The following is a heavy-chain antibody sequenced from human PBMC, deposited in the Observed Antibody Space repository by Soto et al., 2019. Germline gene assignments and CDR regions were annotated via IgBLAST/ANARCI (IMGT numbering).Heavy chain of an antibody. J-gene: IGHJ4*02. Sequence: PWWSLRLSCAASGVKVSNYAMAWFRQAPGKGLEWVPLISATGGGTYYADSVKGRFTISRDNSHNTLYLQVHSLTAEDTAVYYCAKDRRAGGNSAFYFDFWGQGAQVTVSS. CDR2: ISATGGGT. CDR3: AKDRRAGGNSAFYFDF. V-gene: IGHV3-23*01. D-gene: IGHD6-13*01. CDR1: GVKVSNYA.